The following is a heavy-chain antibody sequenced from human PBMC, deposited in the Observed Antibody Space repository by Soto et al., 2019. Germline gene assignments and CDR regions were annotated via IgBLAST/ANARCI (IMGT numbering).Heavy chain of an antibody. V-gene: IGHV3-23*01. CDR3: ARIQAGCDSSGYFSAFDI. D-gene: IGHD3-22*01. Sequence: HPGGSLRLSCAASGFTFTTYAMSWVRQSPGKGLEWVSVISRRGDTTYYADSVKGRFTISRDNSKNTLYLQMNSLRAEDRAVYYCARIQAGCDSSGYFSAFDIWGQGTMVTVSS. CDR2: ISRRGDTT. CDR1: GFTFTTYA. J-gene: IGHJ3*02.